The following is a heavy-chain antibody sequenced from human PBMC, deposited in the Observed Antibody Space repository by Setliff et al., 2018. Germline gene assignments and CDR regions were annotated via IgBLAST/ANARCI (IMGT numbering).Heavy chain of an antibody. D-gene: IGHD5-18*01. V-gene: IGHV3-74*01. CDR2: INNEGSRS. J-gene: IGHJ1*01. CDR1: GFTFSSHW. Sequence: GGSLRLSCAGSGFTFSSHWMHWVRQVPGKGLVWVSRINNEGSRSIYADSVRGRSTISRDNAKNTLYLQLNSLRAEDTAVYDCARDWKQPYLDLSFDKWGQGILVTVSS. CDR3: ARDWKQPYLDLSFDK.